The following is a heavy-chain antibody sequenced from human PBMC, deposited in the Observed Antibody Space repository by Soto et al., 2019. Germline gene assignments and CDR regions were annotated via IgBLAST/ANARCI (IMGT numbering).Heavy chain of an antibody. CDR2: IKSKTDGGTT. CDR1: GFTFSNAW. Sequence: EVQLVESGGGLVKPGGSLRLSCAASGFTFSNAWMNWVRQAPGKGLEWVGRIKSKTDGGTTDYGEPVKGRFTISTDDSKNRLSLQMSSLKTEDTAVYYCAARYYDSGSYPRGIDYWGQGTLVTVSS. V-gene: IGHV3-15*07. J-gene: IGHJ4*02. D-gene: IGHD3-10*01. CDR3: AARYYDSGSYPRGIDY.